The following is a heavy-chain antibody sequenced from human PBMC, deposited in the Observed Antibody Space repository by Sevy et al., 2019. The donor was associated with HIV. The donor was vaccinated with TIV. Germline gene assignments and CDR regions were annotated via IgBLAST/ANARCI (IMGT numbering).Heavy chain of an antibody. D-gene: IGHD3-22*01. Sequence: GGSLRLSCAASGFTFSDYYMSWIRQAPGKGLEWVSYISSSSSYTNYADSVKGRFTISRENAKNSLYLQMNSLRAEDTAVYYCARVYYDSSGYEGPDYWGQGTLVTVSS. CDR3: ARVYYDSSGYEGPDY. CDR2: ISSSSSYT. CDR1: GFTFSDYY. V-gene: IGHV3-11*06. J-gene: IGHJ4*02.